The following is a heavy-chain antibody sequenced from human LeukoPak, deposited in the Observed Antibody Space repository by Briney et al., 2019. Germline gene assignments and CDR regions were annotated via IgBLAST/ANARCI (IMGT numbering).Heavy chain of an antibody. Sequence: GGSLRLSCAASGFTFSDYYMSWIRQAPGKGLEWVSYISSSGSTIYYADSVKGRFTVSRDNSKNTLYLQMNSLRPEDTAVYYCARGLYDNSNFWGYWGQGTLVTVSS. CDR1: GFTFSDYY. CDR2: ISSSGSTI. CDR3: ARGLYDNSNFWGY. J-gene: IGHJ4*02. V-gene: IGHV3-11*04. D-gene: IGHD3-22*01.